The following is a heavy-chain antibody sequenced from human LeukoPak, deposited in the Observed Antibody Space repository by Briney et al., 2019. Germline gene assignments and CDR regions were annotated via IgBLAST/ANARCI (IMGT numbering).Heavy chain of an antibody. D-gene: IGHD3-3*01. CDR3: AAQRGASLHDFWSTRLFDP. CDR2: IVLGAGNT. V-gene: IGHV1-58*02. CDR1: GFTFPNSA. J-gene: IGHJ5*02. Sequence: ASVKVSCKASGFTFPNSAMQWVRQARGQRLEWIGWIVLGAGNTVYSHKFHDRVTITRDISTNTAYLELDSLGSEDTAVYYCAAQRGASLHDFWSTRLFDPWGQGTRVTVSS.